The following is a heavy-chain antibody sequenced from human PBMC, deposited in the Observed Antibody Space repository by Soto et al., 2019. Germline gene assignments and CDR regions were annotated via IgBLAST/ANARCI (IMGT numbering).Heavy chain of an antibody. V-gene: IGHV4-39*01. CDR2: YYYSGTT. CDR3: AKLVRDAVRRSELDH. Sequence: SETLSLTCTVSGDSLTASYSNWAWIRQPPGKGLEWIGTYYYSGTTSQNPPLRSRITISGDPSRNQLSLDLRSVTAADSGVYCCAKLVRDAVRRSELDHWGQGTLVTVSS. J-gene: IGHJ4*02. CDR1: GDSLTASYSN. D-gene: IGHD2-21*01.